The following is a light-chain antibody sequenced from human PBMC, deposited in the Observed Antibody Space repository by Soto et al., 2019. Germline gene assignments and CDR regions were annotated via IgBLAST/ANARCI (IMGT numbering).Light chain of an antibody. CDR3: QEYNSYPVS. CDR1: QSIGTW. V-gene: IGKV1-5*01. Sequence: DIQVTQSPATLSAFVGDRVTISCRARQSIGTWLAWYQQKPGKAPKLLIDDASTLESGVPSRFSGSGSGTEFTLTISSLQPEDVATYYCQEYNSYPVSFGQGTRLDI. CDR2: DAS. J-gene: IGKJ5*01.